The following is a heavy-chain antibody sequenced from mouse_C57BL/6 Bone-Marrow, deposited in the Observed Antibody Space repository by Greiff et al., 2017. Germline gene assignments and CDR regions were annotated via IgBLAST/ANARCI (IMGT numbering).Heavy chain of an antibody. CDR2: IYPGSGST. CDR1: GYTFTSYW. J-gene: IGHJ4*01. D-gene: IGHD2-4*01. CDR3: ARPLDYHYAMDY. Sequence: QVQLQQSGAELVKPGASVKMSCKASGYTFTSYWITWVKQRPGQGLEWIGDIYPGSGSTNYNEKFKSKATLTVDTSSSTAYMQLSSLTSEDSAVYYFARPLDYHYAMDYWGQGTSVTVSS. V-gene: IGHV1-55*01.